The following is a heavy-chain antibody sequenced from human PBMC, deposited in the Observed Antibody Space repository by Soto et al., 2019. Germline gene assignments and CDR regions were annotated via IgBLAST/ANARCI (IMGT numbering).Heavy chain of an antibody. D-gene: IGHD6-13*01. J-gene: IGHJ6*02. CDR3: ARDMRGVTAAGRVYYYYYGMDV. CDR1: GFTFSSYE. CDR2: ISSSGSTI. Sequence: EVQLVESGGGLVQPGGSLRLSCAASGFTFSSYEMNWVRQAPGKGLEWVSYISSSGSTIYYADSVKGRFNISRDNAKKSLYLQMISLRDEDTAVYYCARDMRGVTAAGRVYYYYYGMDVWGQGTTVTVSS. V-gene: IGHV3-48*03.